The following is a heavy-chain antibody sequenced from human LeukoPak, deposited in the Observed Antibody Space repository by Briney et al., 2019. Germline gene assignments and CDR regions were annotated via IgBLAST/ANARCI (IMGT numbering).Heavy chain of an antibody. CDR1: GFTFSSYE. Sequence: GGSLRLSCAASGFTFSSYEMNWVRQAPGKGLEWVSYISSSGSTIYYADSVKGRFTISRDNAENSLYLQMNSLRAEDTAVYYCARRLGSRYYFDYWGQGTLVTVSS. D-gene: IGHD7-27*01. CDR2: ISSSGSTI. V-gene: IGHV3-48*03. J-gene: IGHJ4*02. CDR3: ARRLGSRYYFDY.